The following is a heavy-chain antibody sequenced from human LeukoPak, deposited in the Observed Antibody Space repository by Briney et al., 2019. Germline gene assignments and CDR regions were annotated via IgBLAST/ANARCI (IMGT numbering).Heavy chain of an antibody. CDR1: GFTFSGSA. D-gene: IGHD2-15*01. CDR3: TTDALGYCSGGSCYSFDY. V-gene: IGHV3-15*01. Sequence: GGSLRLSCATSGFTFSGSAIHWVRQAPGKGLEWVGRIKSKTDGGTTDYAAPVKGRFTISRDDSKNTLYLQMNCLKTEDTAVYYCTTDALGYCSGGSCYSFDYWGQGTLVTVSS. J-gene: IGHJ4*02. CDR2: IKSKTDGGTT.